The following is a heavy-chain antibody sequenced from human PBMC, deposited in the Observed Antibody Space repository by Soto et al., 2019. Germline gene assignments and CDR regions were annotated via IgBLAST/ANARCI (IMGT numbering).Heavy chain of an antibody. CDR3: ASVRITMVRGVITPNGYVDY. J-gene: IGHJ4*02. D-gene: IGHD3-10*01. CDR2: IYYSGST. Sequence: SETLSLTCTVSGGSISSYYWSWILQPPGKGLEWIGYIYYSGSTNYNPSLKSRVTISVDTSKNQFSLKLSSVTAADTAVYYCASVRITMVRGVITPNGYVDYSGQGTLVTVSS. CDR1: GGSISSYY. V-gene: IGHV4-59*01.